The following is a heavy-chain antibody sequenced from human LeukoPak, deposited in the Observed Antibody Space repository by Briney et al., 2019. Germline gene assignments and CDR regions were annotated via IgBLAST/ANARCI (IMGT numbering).Heavy chain of an antibody. V-gene: IGHV1-8*01. CDR2: MNPNSGNT. D-gene: IGHD1-26*01. CDR3: AGGIVGATSYYYYGMDV. CDR1: GYTFTSYD. J-gene: IGHJ6*02. Sequence: ASVKVSCKASGYTFTSYDINWVRQATGQGLEWMGWMNPNSGNTGYAQKFQGRVTMTRNTSISTAYMELSSLRSEDTAVYYCAGGIVGATSYYYYGMDVWGQGTTVTVSS.